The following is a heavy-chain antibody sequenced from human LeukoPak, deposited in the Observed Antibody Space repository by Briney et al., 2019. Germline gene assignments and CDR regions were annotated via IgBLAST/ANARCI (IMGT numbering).Heavy chain of an antibody. Sequence: GGSLRLSCAASGFTVSSNYMSWVRQAPGKGLEWVSVIYSGGTTYYADSVKGRFTISRDNSKNTLYLQMNSLRAEDTAVYYCARTTTFAPHFDYWGEGSLVTVSS. CDR1: GFTVSSNY. CDR2: IYSGGTT. J-gene: IGHJ4*02. V-gene: IGHV3-66*01. CDR3: ARTTTFAPHFDY. D-gene: IGHD1-1*01.